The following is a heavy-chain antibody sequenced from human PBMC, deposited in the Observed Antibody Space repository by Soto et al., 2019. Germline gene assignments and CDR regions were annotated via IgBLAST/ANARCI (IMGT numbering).Heavy chain of an antibody. Sequence: QVQLAESGGGVVQPGRSLRLSCAASGFTFSSYAMHWVRQAPGKGLEWVAVISYDGSNKYYADSVKGRFTISRDNSKNTLYLQMNSLRAEDTAVYYCAREGGDIVVVVAADYYYYGMDVWGQGTTVTVSS. CDR3: AREGGDIVVVVAADYYYYGMDV. CDR2: ISYDGSNK. V-gene: IGHV3-30-3*01. J-gene: IGHJ6*02. CDR1: GFTFSSYA. D-gene: IGHD2-15*01.